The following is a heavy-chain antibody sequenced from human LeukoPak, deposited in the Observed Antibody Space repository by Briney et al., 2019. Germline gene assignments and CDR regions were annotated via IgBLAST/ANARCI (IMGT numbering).Heavy chain of an antibody. CDR3: ARRPWNYGVDP. J-gene: IGHJ5*02. V-gene: IGHV4-34*01. CDR1: GGSFSGYC. CDR2: INHSGST. D-gene: IGHD1-7*01. Sequence: PSETLSLTCAVYGGSFSGYCWSWIRQPPGKGLEWIGEINHSGSTNYNPSLKSRVTISVDTSKNQFSLKLSSVTAADTAVYYCARRPWNYGVDPWGQGTLVTVSS.